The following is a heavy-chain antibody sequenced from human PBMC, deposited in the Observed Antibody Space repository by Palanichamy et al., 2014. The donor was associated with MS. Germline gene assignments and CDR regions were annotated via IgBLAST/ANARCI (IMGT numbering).Heavy chain of an antibody. J-gene: IGHJ4*02. CDR3: ARGLNYYDSSGYYWI. D-gene: IGHD3-22*01. CDR2: IYSGGST. Sequence: EVQVVESGGGLIQPGGSLRLSCAASGFTVSSTYMSWVRQAPGKGLEWVSIIYSGGSTKYADSVKGRFTISRDNSKNTPYLQMNYLRAEDTAVYYCARGLNYYDSSGYYWIWGQGTLVTVSS. V-gene: IGHV3-53*01. CDR1: GFTVSSTY.